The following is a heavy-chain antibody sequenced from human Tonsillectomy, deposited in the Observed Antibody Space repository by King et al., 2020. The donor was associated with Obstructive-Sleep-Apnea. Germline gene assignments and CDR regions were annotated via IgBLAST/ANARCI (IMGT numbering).Heavy chain of an antibody. CDR1: GFTCSSYR. D-gene: IGHD6-13*01. CDR2: ISSSSTYI. CDR3: ARVYIAAAGHTLDY. V-gene: IGHV3-21*01. Sequence: VQLVESGGGLVKPGGSLRLSCAASGFTCSSYRMKWVRQASGKGLEWVSSISSSSTYIKYADSVEGRFTISRDNAKNSLDLQMNSLRAEDTAVYYCARVYIAAAGHTLDYWGQGTLVTVSS. J-gene: IGHJ4*02.